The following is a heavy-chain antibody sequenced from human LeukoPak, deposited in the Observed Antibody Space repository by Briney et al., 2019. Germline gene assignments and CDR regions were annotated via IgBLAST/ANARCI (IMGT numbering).Heavy chain of an antibody. J-gene: IGHJ6*04. Sequence: EASVKVSCKASVGTFSSYAISWVRQAPGQGLEWMGGIIPIFGTANYAQKFQGRVTITADKSTSTAYMELSSLRSGDTAVYYCASKGITVAGTYYYYGMDVWGKGTTVTVSS. CDR3: ASKGITVAGTYYYYGMDV. CDR1: VGTFSSYA. D-gene: IGHD6-19*01. V-gene: IGHV1-69*06. CDR2: IIPIFGTA.